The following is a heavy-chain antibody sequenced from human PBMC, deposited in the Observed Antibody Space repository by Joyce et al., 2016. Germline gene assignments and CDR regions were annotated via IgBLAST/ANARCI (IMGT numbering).Heavy chain of an antibody. J-gene: IGHJ6*01. V-gene: IGHV3-21*01. D-gene: IGHD3-16*01. Sequence: QLVESGGGVVKPGGSLRLSCEASGSTFSTSSMCWFRQALGRGLEWVATINDTSYFICHAETVRARVTVSRDNAKKTLYLQMNSLRAEDSAVFYCARGGISYYYAMDVWGQGTTVTVSS. CDR1: GSTFSTSS. CDR2: INDTSYFI. CDR3: ARGGISYYYAMDV.